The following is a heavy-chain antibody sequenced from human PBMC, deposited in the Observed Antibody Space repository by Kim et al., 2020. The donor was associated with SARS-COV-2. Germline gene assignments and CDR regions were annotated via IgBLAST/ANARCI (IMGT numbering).Heavy chain of an antibody. D-gene: IGHD6-19*01. Sequence: DSVKGRFTISRDNAKSSLYLQMNSLRAEDTAAYYCASPRPGYSSGWPIDYWGQGTLVTVSS. CDR3: ASPRPGYSSGWPIDY. V-gene: IGHV3-7*01. J-gene: IGHJ4*02.